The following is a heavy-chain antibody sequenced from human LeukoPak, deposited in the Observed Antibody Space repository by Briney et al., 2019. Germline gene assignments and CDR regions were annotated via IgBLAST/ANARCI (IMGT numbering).Heavy chain of an antibody. CDR2: IIPILGIA. V-gene: IGHV1-69*04. D-gene: IGHD5-18*01. Sequence: SVTVSCKASGGTSSSYAISWVRQAPGQGLEWMGRIIPILGIANYAQKFQGRVTITADKSTSTAYMELSSLRSEDTAVYYCARDLAMENWFDPWGQGTLVTVS. CDR3: ARDLAMENWFDP. CDR1: GGTSSSYA. J-gene: IGHJ5*02.